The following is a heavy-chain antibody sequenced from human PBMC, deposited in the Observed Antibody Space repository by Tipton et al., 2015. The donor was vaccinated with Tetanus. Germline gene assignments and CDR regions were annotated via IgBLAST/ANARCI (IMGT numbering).Heavy chain of an antibody. Sequence: TLSLTCTVSGGSISSGGYYRSWIRQRPGKGLEWIGDIYSSGSTYSNPSLKGRVTISVDTSKNQFSLRLNSVTAADTAVYYCARDQARGARGWNYFDYWGLGTLVTVSS. V-gene: IGHV4-31*03. CDR3: ARDQARGARGWNYFDY. CDR2: IYSSGST. J-gene: IGHJ4*02. D-gene: IGHD1-26*01. CDR1: GGSISSGGYY.